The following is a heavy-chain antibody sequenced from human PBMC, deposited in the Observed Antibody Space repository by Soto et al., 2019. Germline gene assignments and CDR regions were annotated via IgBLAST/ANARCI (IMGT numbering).Heavy chain of an antibody. J-gene: IGHJ4*01. CDR3: ARDQVITMVRGVIITPFGY. Sequence: GGSLRLSCAASGFTFSNYGMHWVRQAPGKGLEWVAVIWYDGSNKYHGDSVKGRFTISRDNSKNTLYLQMNSLRAEDTAVYYCARDQVITMVRGVIITPFGYWGHGTLVTVSS. V-gene: IGHV3-33*01. CDR1: GFTFSNYG. D-gene: IGHD3-10*01. CDR2: IWYDGSNK.